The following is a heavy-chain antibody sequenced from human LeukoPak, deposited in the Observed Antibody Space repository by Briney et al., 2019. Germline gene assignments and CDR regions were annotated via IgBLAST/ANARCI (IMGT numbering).Heavy chain of an antibody. D-gene: IGHD2-21*02. CDR3: ARGVVTANQFDY. Sequence: SETLSLTCTVSNGSISSSAYYWGWVRQSPGKGLQWIGSVYFSGITYYNESLKSRLTISVDKSNNQFSLKVRSVTAADTAVYYCARGVVTANQFDYWGQGTLVTVSS. J-gene: IGHJ4*02. CDR1: NGSISSSAYY. CDR2: VYFSGIT. V-gene: IGHV4-39*07.